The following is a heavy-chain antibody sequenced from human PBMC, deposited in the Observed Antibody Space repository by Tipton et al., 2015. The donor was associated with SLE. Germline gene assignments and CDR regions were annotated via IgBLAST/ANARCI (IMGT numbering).Heavy chain of an antibody. CDR1: GGSISSYY. Sequence: LRLSCTVSGGSISSYYWSWIRQPPGKGLEWIGYIYYGGSTNYNPSLKSRVTISVDTSKNQFSLRLSSVTAADTAVYYCARGTSIFGVVRHFDYWGQGTLVTVSP. CDR3: ARGTSIFGVVRHFDY. D-gene: IGHD3-3*01. V-gene: IGHV4-59*01. CDR2: IYYGGST. J-gene: IGHJ4*02.